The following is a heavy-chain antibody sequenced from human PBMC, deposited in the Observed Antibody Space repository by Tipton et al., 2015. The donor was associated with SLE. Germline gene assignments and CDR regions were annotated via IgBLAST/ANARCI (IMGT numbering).Heavy chain of an antibody. V-gene: IGHV4-38-2*01. CDR2: IYYSGST. Sequence: LSLTCAVSGYSITSGYYWGWIRQPPGKGLEWIGSIYYSGSTYYNPSLKSRVTISVDTSKNQFSLNLSSVTAADTAVYSCARGAVYGDYVGYFDFWGQGLLVTVSS. CDR1: GYSITSGYY. CDR3: ARGAVYGDYVGYFDF. D-gene: IGHD4-17*01. J-gene: IGHJ4*02.